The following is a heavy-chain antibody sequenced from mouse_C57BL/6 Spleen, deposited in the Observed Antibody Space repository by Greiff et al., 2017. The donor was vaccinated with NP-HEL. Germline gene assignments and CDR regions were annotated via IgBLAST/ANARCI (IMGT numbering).Heavy chain of an antibody. J-gene: IGHJ2*01. D-gene: IGHD2-10*02. Sequence: EVQLQQSGAELVRPGASVKLSCTASGFNIKDDYMHWVKQRPEQGLEWIGWIDPENGDTEYASKFQGKATITADTSSNTAYLQLSSLTSEDTAVYYCTIWGYGHYWGKGTTLTVSS. V-gene: IGHV14-4*01. CDR1: GFNIKDDY. CDR2: IDPENGDT. CDR3: TIWGYGHY.